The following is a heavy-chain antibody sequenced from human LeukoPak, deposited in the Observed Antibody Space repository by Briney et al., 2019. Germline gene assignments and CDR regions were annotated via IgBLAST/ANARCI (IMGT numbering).Heavy chain of an antibody. CDR2: ISSSSSYI. J-gene: IGHJ4*02. CDR1: GFTFSSYS. Sequence: GGSLRLSCAASGFTFSSYSMNWVRQAPGKGLEWVSSISSSSSYIYYADSVKGRFTISRDNAKNSLYLQMNSLRAEDTAVYYCARDVLPADGNDYWGQGTLVTVSS. V-gene: IGHV3-21*01. CDR3: ARDVLPADGNDY. D-gene: IGHD1-26*01.